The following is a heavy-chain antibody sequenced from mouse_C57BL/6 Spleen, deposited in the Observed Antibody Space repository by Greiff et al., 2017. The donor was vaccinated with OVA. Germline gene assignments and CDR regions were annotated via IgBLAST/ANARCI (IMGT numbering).Heavy chain of an antibody. V-gene: IGHV1-15*01. CDR1: GYTFTDYE. CDR2: IDPETGGT. Sequence: QVQLKESGAELVRPGASVTLSCKASGYTFTDYEMHWVKQTPVHGLEWIGAIDPETGGTAYNQKFKGKAILTADKSSSTAYMELRSLTSEDSAVYYCTRPVVAYYYAMDYWGQGTSVTVSS. CDR3: TRPVVAYYYAMDY. D-gene: IGHD1-1*01. J-gene: IGHJ4*01.